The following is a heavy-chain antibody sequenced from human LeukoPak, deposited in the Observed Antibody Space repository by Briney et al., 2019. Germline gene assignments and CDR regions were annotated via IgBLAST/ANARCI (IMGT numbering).Heavy chain of an antibody. CDR1: GFTFSDYY. D-gene: IGHD2-2*01. Sequence: GGSLRLSCAASGFTFSDYYMSWIRQAPGKGLEWVSYIRSSGSAIYYADSVKGRFTISRDNAKNSLYLQMNSLRAEDTAVYYCARDGSLYCSRTSCRSGHCYYGMDVWGQGTTVTVSS. J-gene: IGHJ6*02. CDR3: ARDGSLYCSRTSCRSGHCYYGMDV. CDR2: IRSSGSAI. V-gene: IGHV3-11*01.